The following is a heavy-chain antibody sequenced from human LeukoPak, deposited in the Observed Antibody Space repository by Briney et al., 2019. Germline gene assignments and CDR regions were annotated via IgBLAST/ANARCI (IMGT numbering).Heavy chain of an antibody. J-gene: IGHJ6*03. CDR2: IYTTGST. D-gene: IGHD3-10*01. Sequence: SETLSLTCTVSGGSISSDYWSWIRQPAGKGLEWIGRIYTTGSTNYSPSLKGRVTMSVDTSKNQFSLKLSSVTAADTAVYYCARDVKSRRRQWFGELSVYYYYYMDVWGKGTTVTISS. CDR1: GGSISSDY. CDR3: ARDVKSRRRQWFGELSVYYYYYMDV. V-gene: IGHV4-4*07.